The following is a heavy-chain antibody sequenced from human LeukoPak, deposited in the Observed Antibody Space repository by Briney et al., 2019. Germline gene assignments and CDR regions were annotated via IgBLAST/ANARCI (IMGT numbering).Heavy chain of an antibody. CDR2: ISSNGAST. CDR1: GFTFSSYA. V-gene: IGHV3-23*01. Sequence: GGSLRLSCAASGFTFSSYAMSWVRQAPGKGLERVSGISSNGASTYYVDSVKGRFTISRDNSKNTLFLQMNSLRAEDTAVYYCARENHYGSGSLDYWGQGTLVTVSS. D-gene: IGHD3-10*01. CDR3: ARENHYGSGSLDY. J-gene: IGHJ4*02.